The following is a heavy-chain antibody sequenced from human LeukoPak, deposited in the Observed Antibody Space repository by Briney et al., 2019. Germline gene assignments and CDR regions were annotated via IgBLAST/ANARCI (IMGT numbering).Heavy chain of an antibody. V-gene: IGHV3-23*01. CDR3: AKGGCSSTSCYGTYYYYGMDV. CDR2: ISGSGGST. D-gene: IGHD2-2*01. J-gene: IGHJ6*02. CDR1: GFTFSSYA. Sequence: GGSLRLSCAASGFTFSSYAMSWVRQAPGKGLEWVSGISGSGGSTYYADSVKGRFTISRDNSKNTLYLQMNSLRAEDTAVYYCAKGGCSSTSCYGTYYYYGMDVWGQGTTVTVSS.